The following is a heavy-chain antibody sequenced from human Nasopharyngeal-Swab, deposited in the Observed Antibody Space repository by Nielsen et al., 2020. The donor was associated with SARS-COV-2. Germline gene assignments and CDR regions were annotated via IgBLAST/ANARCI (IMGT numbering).Heavy chain of an antibody. CDR1: GFSTTTYG. CDR3: GRDLGGRFST. Sequence: GESLKISCAASGFSTTTYGVSWVRQVPGKGLVWVSRIDEHGSTINHADSVEGRFTISRDNAKNTLFLQMNSLRAEDTAVYYCGRDLGGRFSTWGQGTLVTVSS. J-gene: IGHJ5*02. CDR2: IDEHGSTI. D-gene: IGHD3-16*01. V-gene: IGHV3-74*01.